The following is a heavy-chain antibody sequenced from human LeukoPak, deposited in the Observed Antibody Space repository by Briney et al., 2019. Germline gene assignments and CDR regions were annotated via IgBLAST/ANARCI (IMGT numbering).Heavy chain of an antibody. J-gene: IGHJ6*04. CDR2: PYYRSKWYN. CDR3: ARDYAAAASYYYYGMDV. Sequence: SQTLSLTCALSGDSVSSNSAAWNWIRHSPSRSLEWLGRPYYRSKWYNDYAVSVKSRITINPDTSKNQFSLQLNSVTPEDTAVYYCARDYAAAASYYYYGMDVWGKGTTVTVSS. D-gene: IGHD6-13*01. CDR1: GDSVSSNSAA. V-gene: IGHV6-1*01.